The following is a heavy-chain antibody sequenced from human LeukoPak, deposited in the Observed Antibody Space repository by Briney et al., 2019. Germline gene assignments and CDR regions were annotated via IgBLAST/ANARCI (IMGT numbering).Heavy chain of an antibody. V-gene: IGHV3-48*02. CDR2: ITSSSNTI. Sequence: GGSLRLSCAASGFTFSSYSMNWVRQAPGKGLEWVSYITSSSNTIYYADSVKGRFTISRDNAKNSLYLQMNSLSDEDTALYYCTRDPHALDFWGQGTLVTVSS. CDR1: GFTFSSYS. CDR3: TRDPHALDF. J-gene: IGHJ4*02.